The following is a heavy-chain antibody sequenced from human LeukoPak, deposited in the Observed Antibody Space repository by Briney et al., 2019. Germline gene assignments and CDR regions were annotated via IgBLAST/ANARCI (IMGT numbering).Heavy chain of an antibody. D-gene: IGHD3-10*01. J-gene: IGHJ5*02. V-gene: IGHV4-34*01. CDR3: ARGVRFQVGSGDWFDL. Sequence: SETLSLTCDVSGGTFRGYFWSWIRQPPGKGLAWIGEIDHTGSTNYNPSLENRVTLSVDTSKNQVSLNLNSVTAADTAVYFCARGVRFQVGSGDWFDLWGQGTLVTVSS. CDR1: GGTFRGYF. CDR2: IDHTGST.